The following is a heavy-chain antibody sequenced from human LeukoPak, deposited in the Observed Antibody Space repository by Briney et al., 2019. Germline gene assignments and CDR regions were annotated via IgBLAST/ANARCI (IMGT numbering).Heavy chain of an antibody. CDR3: ARGRFLEWLSYHFDY. V-gene: IGHV4-38-2*01. D-gene: IGHD3-3*01. J-gene: IGHJ4*02. CDR2: IYHSGST. CDR1: SESFSTYY. Sequence: SETLSLTCAVYSESFSTYYWNWIRQPPGKGLEWIGSIYHSGSTYYNPSLKSRVTISVDTSKNQFSLKLSSVTAADTAVYYCARGRFLEWLSYHFDYWGQGTLVTVSS.